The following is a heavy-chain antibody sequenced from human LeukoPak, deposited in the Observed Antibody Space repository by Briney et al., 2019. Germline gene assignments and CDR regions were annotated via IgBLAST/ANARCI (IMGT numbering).Heavy chain of an antibody. Sequence: PSETLSLTCTVSGGPISSYYWSWIRQPPGKGLEWIGYIYYSGSTNYNPSLKSRVTISVDTSKNQFSLKLSSVTAADTAVYYCARARIRSGNPNYFDYWGQGTLVTVSS. CDR3: ARARIRSGNPNYFDY. J-gene: IGHJ4*02. V-gene: IGHV4-59*01. CDR2: IYYSGST. D-gene: IGHD2-15*01. CDR1: GGPISSYY.